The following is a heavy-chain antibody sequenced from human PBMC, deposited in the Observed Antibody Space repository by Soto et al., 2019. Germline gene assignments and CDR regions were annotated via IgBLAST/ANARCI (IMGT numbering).Heavy chain of an antibody. Sequence: SETLSLTCTVSGGSISSGDYYWSWIRQPPGKGLEWIGYIYYSGSTYYNPSLKSRVTISVDTSKNQFSLKLSSVTAADTAVYYCARDRRNRHRGRVPEYYYYGMDVWGQGTTVTVSS. CDR1: GGSISSGDYY. V-gene: IGHV4-30-4*01. CDR3: ARDRRNRHRGRVPEYYYYGMDV. CDR2: IYYSGST. J-gene: IGHJ6*02. D-gene: IGHD3-10*01.